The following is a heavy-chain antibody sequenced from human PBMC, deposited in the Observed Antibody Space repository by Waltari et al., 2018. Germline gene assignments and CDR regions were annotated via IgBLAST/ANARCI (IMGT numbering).Heavy chain of an antibody. CDR3: ARIKYYYDSSGYALGY. CDR1: GYTFTSYD. J-gene: IGHJ4*02. D-gene: IGHD3-22*01. Sequence: QVQLVQSGAEVKKPGASVKVSCKASGYTFTSYDINWVRPATGQGLEWMGWMNPNSGNTGYAQKFQGRVTMTRNTSISTAYMELSSLRSEDTAVYYCARIKYYYDSSGYALGYWGQGTLVTVSS. V-gene: IGHV1-8*01. CDR2: MNPNSGNT.